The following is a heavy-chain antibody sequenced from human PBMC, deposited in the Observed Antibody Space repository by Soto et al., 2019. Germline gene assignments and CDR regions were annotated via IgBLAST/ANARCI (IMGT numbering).Heavy chain of an antibody. CDR1: GGSVSSGSYY. CDR2: IYYSGST. Sequence: SETLSLTCTVSGGSVSSGSYYWSWIRQPPGKGLEWIGYIYYSGSTNYNPSLKSRVTISVDTSKNQFSLKLSSVTAADTAVYYCARKAAGTAIDYWGQGTLVTVS. CDR3: ARKAAGTAIDY. J-gene: IGHJ4*02. V-gene: IGHV4-61*01. D-gene: IGHD6-13*01.